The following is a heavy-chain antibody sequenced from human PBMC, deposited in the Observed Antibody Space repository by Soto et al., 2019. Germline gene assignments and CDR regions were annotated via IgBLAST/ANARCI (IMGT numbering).Heavy chain of an antibody. CDR3: ESYYDSSEDYDY. J-gene: IGHJ4*02. CDR1: GGSISSSSYY. D-gene: IGHD3-22*01. V-gene: IGHV4-39*01. CDR2: IYYSGST. Sequence: QLQLQESGPGLVKPSETLSLTCTVSGGSISSSSYYWGWIRQPPGKGLEWIGSIYYSGSTYYNPSLKSRVTISVDTSKNQFSLKLSSVTAADTAVYYCESYYDSSEDYDYWGQGTLVTVSS.